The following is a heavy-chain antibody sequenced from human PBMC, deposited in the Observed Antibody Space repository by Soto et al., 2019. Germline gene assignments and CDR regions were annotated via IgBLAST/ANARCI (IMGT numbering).Heavy chain of an antibody. V-gene: IGHV2-5*02. Sequence: SRPTLVNPKQTLTRNCPFSGFSLNTSGVGVGWIRQPPGKALEWLALIYWDDDRRYNPSLKSRLAITKDTSKNQVVLTMSNMDPVDTATYYWAHRNTQYTWSYVIVDDWGQGTLVTVSS. CDR3: AHRNTQYTWSYVIVDD. CDR1: GFSLNTSGVG. D-gene: IGHD1-26*01. J-gene: IGHJ4*02. CDR2: IYWDDDR.